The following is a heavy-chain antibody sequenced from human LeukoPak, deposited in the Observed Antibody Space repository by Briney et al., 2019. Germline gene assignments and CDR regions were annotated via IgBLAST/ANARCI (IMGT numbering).Heavy chain of an antibody. CDR1: GGSISSSSYY. CDR3: ARQVTYYDFWSGYLLRDAFDI. J-gene: IGHJ3*02. D-gene: IGHD3-3*01. V-gene: IGHV4-39*01. CDR2: LYYSGST. Sequence: PSETLSLTCTVSGGSISSSSYYWGWIRQPPGKGLEWIGSLYYSGSTYYNPSLKSRVTISVDTSKNQFSLKLSSVTAADTAVYYCARQVTYYDFWSGYLLRDAFDIWGQGTMVTVSS.